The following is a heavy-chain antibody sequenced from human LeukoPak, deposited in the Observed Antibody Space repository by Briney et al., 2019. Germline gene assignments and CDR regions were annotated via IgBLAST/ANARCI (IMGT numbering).Heavy chain of an antibody. D-gene: IGHD1/OR15-1a*01. Sequence: SETLSLTCTVSGYSVSSGYYWGWIRQPPGKGLEWIGSMYHSGDTYYNPSLKSRVTISVDTSKNQLSLKLSSVTAADTAVYYCARDHIALGTAAKKDALDFWGQGTAVIVSS. CDR2: MYHSGDT. CDR3: ARDHIALGTAAKKDALDF. V-gene: IGHV4-38-2*02. CDR1: GYSVSSGYY. J-gene: IGHJ3*01.